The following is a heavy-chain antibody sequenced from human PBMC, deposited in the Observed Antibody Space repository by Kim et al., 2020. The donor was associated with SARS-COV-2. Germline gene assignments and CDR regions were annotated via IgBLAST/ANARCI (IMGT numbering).Heavy chain of an antibody. V-gene: IGHV3-43*01. CDR2: ISWDGGST. D-gene: IGHD5-18*01. CDR3: AKGWGGGYSYGKYYYYYGMDV. CDR1: GFTFDDYT. J-gene: IGHJ6*02. Sequence: GGSLRLSCAASGFTFDDYTMHWVRQAPGKGLEWVSLISWDGGSTYYADSVKGRFTISRDNSKNSLYLQMNSLRTEDTALYYCAKGWGGGYSYGKYYYYYGMDVWGQGTTVTVSS.